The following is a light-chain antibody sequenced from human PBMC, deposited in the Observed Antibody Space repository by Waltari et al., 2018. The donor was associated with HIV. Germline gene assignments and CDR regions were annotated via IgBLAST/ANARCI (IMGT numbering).Light chain of an antibody. CDR3: QQYGSSPLRT. CDR2: AES. CDR1: QHFGSGA. J-gene: IGKJ1*01. V-gene: IGKV3-20*01. Sequence: EIVLTQSPDTLSLSPGERATLSCRASQHFGSGALPWYQQKPGQPPRLLIYAESSRATGIPDRFSGSASGTEFTLTISRLEPEDFAVYFCQQYGSSPLRTFGPGTKVEVK.